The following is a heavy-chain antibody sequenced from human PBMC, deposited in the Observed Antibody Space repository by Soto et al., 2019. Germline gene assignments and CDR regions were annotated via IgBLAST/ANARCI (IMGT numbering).Heavy chain of an antibody. CDR1: GFTFSSYA. CDR2: ISGSGDNT. V-gene: IGHV3-23*01. CDR3: AKVGTSGGNCYSYRDY. Sequence: GGSLRLSCAASGFTFSSYAMSWVRQAPGKGLEWVSDISGSGDNTYYADSVKGRFTLSRDNSKNALYLQMNSLRAEDTAVYYCAKVGTSGGNCYSYRDYWGQGTLVTVSS. D-gene: IGHD2-15*01. J-gene: IGHJ4*02.